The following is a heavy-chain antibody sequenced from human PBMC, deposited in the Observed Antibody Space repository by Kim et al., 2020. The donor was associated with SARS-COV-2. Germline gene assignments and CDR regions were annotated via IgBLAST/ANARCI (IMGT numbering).Heavy chain of an antibody. J-gene: IGHJ4*02. Sequence: SETLSLTCAVSGGSISSSNWWSWVRQPPGRGLEWIGEIYHSGSTNYNPSLKSRVTISVDKSKNQFSLKLSSVTAADTAVYYCARDLGYSGYPDYWGQGTLVTVSS. CDR3: ARDLGYSGYPDY. D-gene: IGHD5-12*01. CDR1: GGSISSSNW. V-gene: IGHV4-4*02. CDR2: IYHSGST.